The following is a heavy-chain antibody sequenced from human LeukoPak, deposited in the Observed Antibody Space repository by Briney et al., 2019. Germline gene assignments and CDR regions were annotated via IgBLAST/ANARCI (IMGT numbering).Heavy chain of an antibody. CDR2: INHSGST. Sequence: SETLSLTCAVYGGSFSGYYWSWIRQPPGKGLEWIGEINHSGSTNYNPSLKSRVTISVDTSKNQFSLKLSSVTAADTAVYYCARRPLYGPFDYRGQGTLVTVSS. D-gene: IGHD3-10*01. CDR3: ARRPLYGPFDY. V-gene: IGHV4-34*01. CDR1: GGSFSGYY. J-gene: IGHJ4*02.